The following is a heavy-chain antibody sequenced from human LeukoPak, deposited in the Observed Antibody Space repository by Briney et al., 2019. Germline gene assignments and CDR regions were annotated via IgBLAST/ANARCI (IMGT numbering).Heavy chain of an antibody. CDR3: AQCSSRRNNWFDP. D-gene: IGHD6-13*01. CDR1: GGTLRNYG. CDR2: IIPIFGTA. Sequence: SVKVSCKVSGGTLRNYGISWVRQAPGQGLEWMGGIIPIFGTADYAQKFQGRVTITTDESTSTAYMELSSLRSEDTAVYYCAQCSSRRNNWFDPWGQGTLVTVSS. J-gene: IGHJ5*02. V-gene: IGHV1-69*05.